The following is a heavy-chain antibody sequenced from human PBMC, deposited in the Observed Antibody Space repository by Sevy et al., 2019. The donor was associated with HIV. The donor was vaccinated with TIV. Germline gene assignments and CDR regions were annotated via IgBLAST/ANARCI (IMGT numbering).Heavy chain of an antibody. J-gene: IGHJ6*02. CDR2: FYYTGST. CDR1: GGSISPYY. CDR3: ARQGGVVDYGMDV. D-gene: IGHD3-3*01. Sequence: SETLSLTCTVSGGSISPYYWSWIRQPPGKGLEWVCYFYYTGSTNYNPSLEGRATISVDASKNQFFLKLTSVTAADTAVYYCARQGGVVDYGMDVWGQGTTVTVSS. V-gene: IGHV4-59*01.